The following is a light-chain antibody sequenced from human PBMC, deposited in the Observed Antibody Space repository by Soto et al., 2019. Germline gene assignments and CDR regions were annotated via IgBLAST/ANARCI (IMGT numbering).Light chain of an antibody. CDR2: AAS. V-gene: IGKV1-9*01. CDR1: QGIRSY. Sequence: DSQLTQSPSFLSASVGDRVTITCRASQGIRSYLAWYQQKPGKAPKLLIYAASTLQSGVPSRFSGSGSGTEFTLTISSLQPEDFATYYCQQLNSYPRALTFGGGTKVEI. J-gene: IGKJ4*01. CDR3: QQLNSYPRALT.